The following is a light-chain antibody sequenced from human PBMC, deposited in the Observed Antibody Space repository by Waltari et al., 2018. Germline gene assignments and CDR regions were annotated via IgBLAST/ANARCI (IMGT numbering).Light chain of an antibody. Sequence: SCSASQSVSEYWSWDQQKPVQAPRLLIYDASTRATGSPDRFSGSGSRTDCSLTIRRLQPEDFAVYYCQKYGRLPATFGQGTKVESK. V-gene: IGKV3-20*01. J-gene: IGKJ1*01. CDR3: QKYGRLPAT. CDR1: QSVSEY. CDR2: DAS.